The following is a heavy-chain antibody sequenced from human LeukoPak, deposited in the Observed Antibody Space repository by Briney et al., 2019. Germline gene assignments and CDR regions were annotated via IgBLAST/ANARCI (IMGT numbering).Heavy chain of an antibody. CDR3: ARDGGEDSSGSWL. V-gene: IGHV1-69*05. CDR1: GGTFSSYA. Sequence: GASVKVSCKASGGTFSSYAISWVRQAPGQGLEWMGGVIPIFGTANYAQKFQGRVTMTRDTSISTAYMELSRLRSDDTAVYYCARDGGEDSSGSWLWGQGTLVTVSS. J-gene: IGHJ4*02. CDR2: VIPIFGTA. D-gene: IGHD3-22*01.